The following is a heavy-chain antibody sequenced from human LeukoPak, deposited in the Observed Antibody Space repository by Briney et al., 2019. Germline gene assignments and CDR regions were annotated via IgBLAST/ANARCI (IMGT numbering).Heavy chain of an antibody. V-gene: IGHV4-4*02. D-gene: IGHD7-27*01. CDR3: ARGGNWDFDY. CDR2: MYNSGTG. J-gene: IGHJ4*02. CDR1: GVSITSHPW. Sequence: PSETLSLTCAVSGVSITSHPWNWVRQPPGKGLEWIGEMYNSGTGTYKPSLRSRVTMFFDESKNHFSLKLNSVTAADTAVYYYARGGNWDFDYWGQGVLVFVSS.